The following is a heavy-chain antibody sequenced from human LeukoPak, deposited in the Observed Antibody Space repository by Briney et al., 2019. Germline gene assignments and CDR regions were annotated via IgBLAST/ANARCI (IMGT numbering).Heavy chain of an antibody. J-gene: IGHJ4*02. CDR2: ISVSGENT. V-gene: IGHV3-23*01. CDR3: AKYGSGSYYNGLF. D-gene: IGHD3-10*01. Sequence: GGPLRLSCAASGFTFSSYAMTWGRQAPGKGLQWVSTISVSGENTYYADSVKGRFTISRDISKSTLYLQMNSLRDEDTAIYYCAKYGSGSYYNGLFWGQGTLVTVSS. CDR1: GFTFSSYA.